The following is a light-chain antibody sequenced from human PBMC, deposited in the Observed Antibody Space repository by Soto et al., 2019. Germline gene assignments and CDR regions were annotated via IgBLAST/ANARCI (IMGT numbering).Light chain of an antibody. J-gene: IGKJ4*01. CDR3: QQYSAWPLT. Sequence: EIVMTQSPAILSVSPGERATLFCRASQSVRSNFLAWYQQKPGQAPRLLIHGASTRATGVPARFSGSGSGTEFTLPISSLQSEDFAVYYCQQYSAWPLTFGGGTRVEIK. V-gene: IGKV3-15*01. CDR2: GAS. CDR1: QSVRSN.